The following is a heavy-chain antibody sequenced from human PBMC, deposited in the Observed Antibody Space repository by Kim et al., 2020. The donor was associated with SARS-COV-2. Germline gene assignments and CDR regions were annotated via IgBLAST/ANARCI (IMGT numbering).Heavy chain of an antibody. Sequence: SETLSLTCAVSGGSISSSNWWSWVRQPPGKGLEWIGEIYHSGSTNYNPSLKSRVTISVDKSKNQFSLKLSSVTAADTAVYYCARDRINSSWYRLFYYGMDVWGQGTTVTVSS. CDR2: IYHSGST. CDR1: GGSISSSNW. V-gene: IGHV4-4*02. J-gene: IGHJ6*02. D-gene: IGHD6-13*01. CDR3: ARDRINSSWYRLFYYGMDV.